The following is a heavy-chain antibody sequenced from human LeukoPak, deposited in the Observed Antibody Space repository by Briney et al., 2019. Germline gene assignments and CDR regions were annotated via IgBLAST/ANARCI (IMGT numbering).Heavy chain of an antibody. J-gene: IGHJ4*02. CDR2: IWYDGSNK. D-gene: IGHD2-15*01. Sequence: GGSLRLSCAASGFTFSSYGMHWVRQAPGKGLEWVAVIWYDGSNKYYADSVKGRFTISRDNSKNTLYLQMNSLRAEDTAVYYCAKDIYRLLGSFDYWGQGTLVTFSS. CDR1: GFTFSSYG. V-gene: IGHV3-33*06. CDR3: AKDIYRLLGSFDY.